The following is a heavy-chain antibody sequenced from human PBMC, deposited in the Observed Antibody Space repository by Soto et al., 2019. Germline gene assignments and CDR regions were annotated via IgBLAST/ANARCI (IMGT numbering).Heavy chain of an antibody. V-gene: IGHV4-59*08. Sequence: QVQLQESGPGLVKPSETLSLTCTVSGGSISSYYWSWIRQPPGKGLEWIGYIYNSGSTNYNPSLKSRVTISVDMSKNQFSLKLNSVTAADTAVYECARHESSGWYYFDYWGQGTLVTVSS. J-gene: IGHJ4*02. CDR3: ARHESSGWYYFDY. CDR1: GGSISSYY. CDR2: IYNSGST. D-gene: IGHD6-19*01.